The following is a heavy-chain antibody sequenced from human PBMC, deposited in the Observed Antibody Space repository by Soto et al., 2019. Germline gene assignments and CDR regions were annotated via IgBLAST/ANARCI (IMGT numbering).Heavy chain of an antibody. J-gene: IGHJ4*01. D-gene: IGHD3-16*01. CDR1: GFTFTRAW. V-gene: IGHV3-15*07. Sequence: EVQLVESGGDLVQPGGSLRLSCAASGFTFTRAWLNWVRQAPGKGLEWVGRAKSEINGGAVDYAAPVIGRFTISRDASQNTVYLQMNSLRADDTAVYYCAADLPDWGAYAFDYWGHGTQVTVSS. CDR3: AADLPDWGAYAFDY. CDR2: AKSEINGGAV.